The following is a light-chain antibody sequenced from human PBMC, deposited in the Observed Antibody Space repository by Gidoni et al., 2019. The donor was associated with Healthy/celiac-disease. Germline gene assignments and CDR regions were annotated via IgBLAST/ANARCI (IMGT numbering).Light chain of an antibody. CDR3: QQYDNLT. CDR2: DAS. V-gene: IGKV1-33*01. J-gene: IGKJ4*01. CDR1: QDISNY. Sequence: IQTTQSPPSLSASVGDRVTITCQASQDISNYLNWYQKKPGKDAKLLIYDASNLDAGVPSRFSGSGSETDLTLTISSRQPKDIATYYCQQYDNLTFGGGTKVEIK.